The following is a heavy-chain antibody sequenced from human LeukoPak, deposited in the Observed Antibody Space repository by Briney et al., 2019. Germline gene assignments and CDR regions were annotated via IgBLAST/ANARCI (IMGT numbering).Heavy chain of an antibody. CDR3: TRHRYDFWSGYQNWFDP. CDR2: IKSKTDGGTT. D-gene: IGHD3-3*01. CDR1: GFTFSNAW. Sequence: PGGSLRLSCAASGFTFSNAWMSWVRQAPGKGLEWVGRIKSKTDGGTTDYAAPVNGRFTISRDDSKNTLYLQMNSLKTEDTAVYYCTRHRYDFWSGYQNWFDPWGQGTLVTVSS. J-gene: IGHJ5*02. V-gene: IGHV3-15*01.